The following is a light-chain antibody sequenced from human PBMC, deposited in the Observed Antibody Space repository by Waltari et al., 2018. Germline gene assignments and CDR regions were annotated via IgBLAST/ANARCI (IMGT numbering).Light chain of an antibody. CDR1: SSDVGGYNY. Sequence: QSALTQPRSVSGSPGQSVTISCTGTSSDVGGYNYASWYQQHPGKAPKLMVYEVSKRPSGVPDRFSASKSGNTASLTISGLQTEDEADYYCCSFAGSPYVFGPGTKVTVL. J-gene: IGLJ1*01. CDR2: EVS. CDR3: CSFAGSPYV. V-gene: IGLV2-11*01.